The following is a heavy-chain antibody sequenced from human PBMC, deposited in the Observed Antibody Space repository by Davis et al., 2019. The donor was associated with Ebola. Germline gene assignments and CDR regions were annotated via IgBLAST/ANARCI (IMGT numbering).Heavy chain of an antibody. V-gene: IGHV3-64*01. Sequence: GESLNISCAASGFTFSSYAMHWVRQAPGKGLEYVSAISSNGGSTYYANSVKGRFTISRDNSKNTLYLQMGSLRAEDMAVYYCARDLRWGYYDSSGPGRGDYWGQGTLVTVSS. J-gene: IGHJ4*02. CDR2: ISSNGGST. CDR1: GFTFSSYA. D-gene: IGHD3-22*01. CDR3: ARDLRWGYYDSSGPGRGDY.